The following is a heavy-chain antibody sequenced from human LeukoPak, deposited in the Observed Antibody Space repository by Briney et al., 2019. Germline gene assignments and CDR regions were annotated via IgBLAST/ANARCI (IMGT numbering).Heavy chain of an antibody. J-gene: IGHJ4*02. CDR1: GFTLSSYG. CDR2: LPDDGSKI. V-gene: IGHV3-30*19. D-gene: IGHD1-26*01. Sequence: GGSLRLSCVASGFTLSSYGIHWVRLAPGKGLEWVAFLPDDGSKIYYGDSVKGRFTISRDKPKNTLYLQMNSLKTEDTAVYYCARDLLGWELHYFDYWGQGTLVTVSS. CDR3: ARDLLGWELHYFDY.